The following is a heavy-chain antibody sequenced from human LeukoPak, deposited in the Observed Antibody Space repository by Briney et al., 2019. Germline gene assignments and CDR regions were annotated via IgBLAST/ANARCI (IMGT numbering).Heavy chain of an antibody. CDR3: AANTQSGY. D-gene: IGHD3-16*01. J-gene: IGHJ4*02. V-gene: IGHV3-7*05. Sequence: GGSLTLSCAASGFTFSSSWMKSVRQAPGKGLEPVAVIKEDGSEKYYVDSVKGRFAIYRDNAKNSLYLQMNNVRAEDTAVYFCAANTQSGYWGQGALVTVSS. CDR1: GFTFSSSW. CDR2: IKEDGSEK.